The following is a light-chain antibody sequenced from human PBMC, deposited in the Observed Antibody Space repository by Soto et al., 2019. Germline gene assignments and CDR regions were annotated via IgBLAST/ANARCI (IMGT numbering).Light chain of an antibody. Sequence: QSALTQPRSVSGSPGQSVSISCTGTSSDVGGYTYVSWYQQHPGKAPKVMIYDVSKRPSGVPDRFSGSKSGNTASLTISGLQSEDEADYYCCSYAGRYTYVFGTGTKGHRP. CDR1: SSDVGGYTY. V-gene: IGLV2-11*01. CDR3: CSYAGRYTYV. CDR2: DVS. J-gene: IGLJ1*01.